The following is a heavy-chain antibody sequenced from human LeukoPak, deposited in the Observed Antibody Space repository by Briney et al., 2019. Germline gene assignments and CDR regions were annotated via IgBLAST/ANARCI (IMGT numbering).Heavy chain of an antibody. Sequence: PSETLSLTYTVSGGSISSSAYHWGWIRQPPGKGLEWIGSIHIGGSTYYNPSFKSRVTISVDTSKNQFSLKLSSVTAADTAVYYCARVRGSSGSYEYYHYMDVWGKGTTVTISS. D-gene: IGHD1-26*01. J-gene: IGHJ6*03. CDR3: ARVRGSSGSYEYYHYMDV. V-gene: IGHV4-39*07. CDR2: IHIGGST. CDR1: GGSISSSAYH.